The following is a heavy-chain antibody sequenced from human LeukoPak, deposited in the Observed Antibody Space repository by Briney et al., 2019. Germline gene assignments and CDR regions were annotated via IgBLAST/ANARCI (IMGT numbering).Heavy chain of an antibody. V-gene: IGHV4-59*05. CDR1: GGSISSYY. CDR2: IYYSGST. CDR3: ARLSAGYSSGWPTD. D-gene: IGHD6-19*01. Sequence: SETLSLTCTVSGGSISSYYWSWIRQPAGKGLEWIGSIYYSGSTYYNPSLKSRVTISVDTSKNQFSLKLSSVTAADTAVYYCARLSAGYSSGWPTDWGQGTLVTVSS. J-gene: IGHJ4*02.